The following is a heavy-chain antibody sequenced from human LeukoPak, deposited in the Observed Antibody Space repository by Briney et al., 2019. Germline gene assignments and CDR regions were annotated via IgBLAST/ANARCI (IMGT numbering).Heavy chain of an antibody. CDR2: IYHSGST. V-gene: IGHV4-38-2*02. J-gene: IGHJ4*02. Sequence: PSETLSLTCTVSGYSISSGYYWGWIRQPPGKGLEWIGSIYHSGSTYYNPSLKSRVTISVDTSKNQFSLKLSSVTAADTAVYYCARERIAARYYFDYWGQGTLVTVSS. CDR3: ARERIAARYYFDY. D-gene: IGHD6-6*01. CDR1: GYSISSGYY.